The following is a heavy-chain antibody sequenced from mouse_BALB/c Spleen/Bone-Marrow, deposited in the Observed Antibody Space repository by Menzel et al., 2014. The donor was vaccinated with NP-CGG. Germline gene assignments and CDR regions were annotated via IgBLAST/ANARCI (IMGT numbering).Heavy chain of an antibody. Sequence: EVKVVESGGGLVQPGGSLKLSCAASGFDFSRYWMSWVRQAPGKGLEWIGEINPDSSTISYTPSLKDKFIISRDNAKNTLYLQMSKVRSEDTALYYCARLYYYGNFAYWGQGTTLTVSS. V-gene: IGHV4-1*02. CDR1: GFDFSRYW. D-gene: IGHD1-1*01. CDR2: INPDSSTI. J-gene: IGHJ2*01. CDR3: ARLYYYGNFAY.